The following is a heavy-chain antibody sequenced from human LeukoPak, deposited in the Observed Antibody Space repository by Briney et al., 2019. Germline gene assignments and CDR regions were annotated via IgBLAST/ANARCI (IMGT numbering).Heavy chain of an antibody. Sequence: SETLSLTCAVYGGTFSGYYWSWIRQPPGKGLEWIGEINHSGSTNYNPSLKSRVIISVDTSKNQFSLKLRSVTAPDTAVYYCARGRSRVPAAAGGYFDYWARGTRVTVSS. J-gene: IGHJ4*02. V-gene: IGHV4-34*01. CDR3: ARGRSRVPAAAGGYFDY. CDR2: INHSGST. CDR1: GGTFSGYY. D-gene: IGHD2-2*01.